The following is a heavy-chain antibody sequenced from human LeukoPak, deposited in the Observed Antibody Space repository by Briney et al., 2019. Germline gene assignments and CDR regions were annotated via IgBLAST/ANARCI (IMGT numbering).Heavy chain of an antibody. D-gene: IGHD3-22*01. CDR2: IYYGGST. CDR3: ARGRSDYYDSSGHGRYFDY. V-gene: IGHV4-59*08. CDR1: GGSISSYY. Sequence: SETLSLTCTVSGGSISSYYWSWIRQPPGKGLEWIGYIYYGGSTNYNPSLKSRVTISVDTSKNQFSLKLSSVTAADTAVYYCARGRSDYYDSSGHGRYFDYWGQGTLVTVSS. J-gene: IGHJ4*02.